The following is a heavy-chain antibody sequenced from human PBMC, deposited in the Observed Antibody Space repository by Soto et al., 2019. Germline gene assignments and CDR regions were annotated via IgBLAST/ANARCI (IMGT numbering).Heavy chain of an antibody. CDR2: HVPMFNTS. CDR3: AGSYCSSTGCDLNWFHP. D-gene: IGHD2-2*01. J-gene: IGHJ5*02. V-gene: IGHV1-69*13. CDR1: GGTFSTYP. Sequence: ASVKVSCKASGGTFSTYPLTWVRQAPGQGLEWVGVHVPMFNTSTYARKFRGRVTITADESTTTASMALSSLRSEDTAVYYCAGSYCSSTGCDLNWFHPWGQGTLVTASS.